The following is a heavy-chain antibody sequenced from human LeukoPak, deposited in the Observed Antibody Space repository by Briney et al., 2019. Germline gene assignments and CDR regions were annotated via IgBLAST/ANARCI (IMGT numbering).Heavy chain of an antibody. CDR2: IKQDGSEI. CDR3: ARDEDWREIS. D-gene: IGHD3/OR15-3a*01. CDR1: GFIFSSCW. J-gene: IGHJ4*02. V-gene: IGHV3-7*01. Sequence: GGSLRLSCAASGFIFSSCWMGWARQAPGKGLEWVANIKQDGSEIYYVDSVKGRFTISRDNAKNSLYLQMNSLRAEDTAVYYCARDEDWREISWGQGTLVTVSS.